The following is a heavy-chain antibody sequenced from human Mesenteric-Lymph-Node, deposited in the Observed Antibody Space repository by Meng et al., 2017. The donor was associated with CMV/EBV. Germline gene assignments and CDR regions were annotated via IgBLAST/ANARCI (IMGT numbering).Heavy chain of an antibody. D-gene: IGHD2-2*01. CDR3: AKGSPASRWANYFDL. J-gene: IGHJ4*02. V-gene: IGHV3-21*01. Sequence: GESLKISCAASGFTFSSYSMNWVRQAPGKGLEWVSSISSSSSYIYYADSVEGRFTISRDNAKNSLYLQMNSLRAEDTAVYYCAKGSPASRWANYFDLWGQGTLVTVSS. CDR1: GFTFSSYS. CDR2: ISSSSSYI.